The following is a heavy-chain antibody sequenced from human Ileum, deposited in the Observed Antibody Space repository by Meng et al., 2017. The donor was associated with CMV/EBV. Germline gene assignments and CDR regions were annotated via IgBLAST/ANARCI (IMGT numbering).Heavy chain of an antibody. Sequence: ESLKISCAASGFTVSRSYMTWVRQAPGKGLEWVSIIYSGGGTYYADSVKGRFTISRDNPKNTPYLQMNSLRTEGTAVYYFARDPSSPSSSGYCYDWGQGTLVTVSS. CDR3: ARDPSSPSSSGYCYD. CDR1: GFTVSRSY. J-gene: IGHJ4*02. CDR2: IYSGGGT. V-gene: IGHV3-66*02. D-gene: IGHD3-22*01.